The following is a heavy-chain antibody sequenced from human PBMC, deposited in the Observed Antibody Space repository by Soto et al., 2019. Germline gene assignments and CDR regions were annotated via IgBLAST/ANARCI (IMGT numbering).Heavy chain of an antibody. D-gene: IGHD4-17*01. CDR1: GLTLSNYA. CDR3: AKDESYGDYGGDY. Sequence: GGSLRLSCAASGLTLSNYAMSWVRQTPAKGLEWVSTISGAGDATHYADSVRGRFTISRDNSRSMLFLQMNSLRAEDTALYFCAKDESYGDYGGDYWGQGVLVTVSS. V-gene: IGHV3-23*01. J-gene: IGHJ4*02. CDR2: ISGAGDAT.